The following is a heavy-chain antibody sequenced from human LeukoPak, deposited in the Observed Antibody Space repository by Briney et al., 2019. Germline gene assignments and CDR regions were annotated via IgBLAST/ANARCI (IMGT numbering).Heavy chain of an antibody. D-gene: IGHD2-2*01. V-gene: IGHV1-3*01. CDR1: GYTFTNSA. CDR3: ARDLIVPAASDY. J-gene: IGHJ4*02. CDR2: INAGNGNT. Sequence: ASVNVSCKASGYTFTNSAMHWVRQAPGQRLEWMGWINAGNGNTKYSQKFQGRVTITRDTSASTAYMELSSLRSEDTAVYYCARDLIVPAASDYWGQGTLVTVSS.